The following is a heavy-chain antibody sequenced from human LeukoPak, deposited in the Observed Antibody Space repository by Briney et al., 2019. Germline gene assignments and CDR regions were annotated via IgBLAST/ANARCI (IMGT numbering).Heavy chain of an antibody. V-gene: IGHV4-59*01. CDR3: ARLTTIVVVPAAHDAFDI. CDR1: GGSISSYY. Sequence: SETLSLTCTVSGGSISSYYWSWIRQPPGKGPEWIGYIYYSGSTNYNPSLKSRVTISVDTSKNQFSLKLSSVTAADTAVYYCARLTTIVVVPAAHDAFDIWGQGTMVTVSS. CDR2: IYYSGST. J-gene: IGHJ3*02. D-gene: IGHD2-2*01.